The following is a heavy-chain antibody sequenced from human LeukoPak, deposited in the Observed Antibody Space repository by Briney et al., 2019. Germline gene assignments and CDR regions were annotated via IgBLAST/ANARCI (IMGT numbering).Heavy chain of an antibody. D-gene: IGHD3-10*01. CDR3: AKEYDSRGYGANFDN. CDR2: ISSSGAIQ. J-gene: IGHJ4*02. V-gene: IGHV3-30*18. Sequence: GGSLRLSCAASKFTFSNYGMHWVRQAAGKGLEWVAVISSSGAIQYYLESVKGRFTISRDNSGNTLYLQMNSLRPEDTAVYYCAKEYDSRGYGANFDNWGQGTLVTVSS. CDR1: KFTFSNYG.